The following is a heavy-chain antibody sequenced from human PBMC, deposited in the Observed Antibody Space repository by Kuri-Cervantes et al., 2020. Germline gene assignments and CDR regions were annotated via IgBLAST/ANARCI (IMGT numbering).Heavy chain of an antibody. D-gene: IGHD2-8*01. CDR3: AKAVGYCTNGVCWGFDY. CDR1: GITFSSYW. Sequence: ETLSLTCAASGITFSSYWMNWVRQAPGKGLEWVANIKQDGSEKYYADSVKGRFTITRDNSKNTLYLQMNSLRAEDTAVYYCAKAVGYCTNGVCWGFDYWGQGTLVTVSS. CDR2: IKQDGSEK. V-gene: IGHV3-7*03. J-gene: IGHJ4*02.